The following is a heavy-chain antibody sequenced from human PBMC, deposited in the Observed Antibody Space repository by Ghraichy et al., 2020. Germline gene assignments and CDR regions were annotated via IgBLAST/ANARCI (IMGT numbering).Heavy chain of an antibody. D-gene: IGHD3-10*01. J-gene: IGHJ4*02. CDR1: GFTVSSNY. CDR3: ARDHYYGSGSYYHY. Sequence: GGSLRLSCAASGFTVSSNYMSWVRQAPGKGLEWVSVIYSGGSTYYADSVKGRFTISRDNSKNTLYLQMNSLRAEDTAVYYCARDHYYGSGSYYHYWGQGTLVTVSS. CDR2: IYSGGST. V-gene: IGHV3-53*01.